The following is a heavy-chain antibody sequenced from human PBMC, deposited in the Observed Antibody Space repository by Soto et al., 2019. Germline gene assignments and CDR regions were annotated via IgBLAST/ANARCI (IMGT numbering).Heavy chain of an antibody. J-gene: IGHJ6*02. CDR1: GYTFTGYY. CDR2: INPNSGGT. V-gene: IGHV1-2*04. Sequence: PGASVKVSCKASGYTFTGYYMHWVRQAPGQGLEWMGWINPNSGGTNYAQKFQGWVTMTRDTSISTAYMELSRLRSDDTAVYYCAREKSREGISRTMVRGVTTYYYYGMDVWGQGTTVTVSS. CDR3: AREKSREGISRTMVRGVTTYYYYGMDV. D-gene: IGHD3-10*01.